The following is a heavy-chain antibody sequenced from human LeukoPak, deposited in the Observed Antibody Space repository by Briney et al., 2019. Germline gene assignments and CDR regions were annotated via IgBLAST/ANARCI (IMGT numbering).Heavy chain of an antibody. CDR3: ENESRDYAPWYLDL. J-gene: IGHJ2*01. D-gene: IGHD4-17*01. CDR1: GFTFSSYG. Sequence: GGSLRLSCAASGFTFSSYGMHWVRQAPGKGLEWVAVIWYDGSNKYYADSVKGRFTISRDNSKNTLYLQMNSLRAEDTAVYYCENESRDYAPWYLDLWGRGTLVTVSS. CDR2: IWYDGSNK. V-gene: IGHV3-33*06.